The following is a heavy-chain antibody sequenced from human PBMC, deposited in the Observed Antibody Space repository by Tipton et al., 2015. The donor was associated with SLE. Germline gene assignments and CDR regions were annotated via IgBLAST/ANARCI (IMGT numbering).Heavy chain of an antibody. V-gene: IGHV4-59*12. CDR1: GGSISSNY. CDR2: IYYSGST. Sequence: TLSLTCSVSGGSISSNYWIWIRQPPGKGLEWIGYIYYSGSTYYNPSLKSRVTISLDTSRNQFSLTLTSVTAADTAFYYCSRGGVGGYDYFDYWGQGTLVTVSS. CDR3: SRGGVGGYDYFDY. D-gene: IGHD5-12*01. J-gene: IGHJ4*02.